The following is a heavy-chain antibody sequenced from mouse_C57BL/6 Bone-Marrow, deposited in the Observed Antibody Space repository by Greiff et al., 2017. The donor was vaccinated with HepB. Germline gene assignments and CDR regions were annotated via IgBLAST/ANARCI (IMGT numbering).Heavy chain of an antibody. V-gene: IGHV5-17*01. J-gene: IGHJ1*03. CDR3: ARRYGSSYDWYFDV. D-gene: IGHD1-1*01. CDR2: ISSGSSTI. Sequence: EVKVEESGGGLVKPGGSLKLSCAASGFTFSDYGMHWVRQAPEKGLEWVAYISSGSSTIYYADTVKGRFTISRDNDKNTLFLQMTSLWSEDTAMYYCARRYGSSYDWYFDVWGTGTTVTVSS. CDR1: GFTFSDYG.